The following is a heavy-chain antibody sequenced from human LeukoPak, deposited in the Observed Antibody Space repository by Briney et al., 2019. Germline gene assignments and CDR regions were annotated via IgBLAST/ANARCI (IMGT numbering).Heavy chain of an antibody. CDR1: GFTFSDYH. J-gene: IGHJ5*02. D-gene: IGHD6-13*01. V-gene: IGHV3-11*04. Sequence: GGSLRLSCAASGFTFSDYHMSWIRQAPGKGLEWVSYISSSGSTIYYADSVKGRFTISRDNAKNSLYLQMNSLRAEDTAVYYCARAPSRIVAAGTPWFDPWGQGTLVTVSS. CDR2: ISSSGSTI. CDR3: ARAPSRIVAAGTPWFDP.